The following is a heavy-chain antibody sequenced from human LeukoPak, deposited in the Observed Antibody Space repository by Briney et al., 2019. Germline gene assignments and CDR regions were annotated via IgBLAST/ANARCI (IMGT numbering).Heavy chain of an antibody. CDR2: ISGSGARA. D-gene: IGHD1-26*01. Sequence: GGSLRLSCAASGFNFRGYAMSWVRQAPGKGLEWVSAISGSGARAHYAESVRGRFTISRDNSQNTLHLQMTSLRAEDTAVYYCAKEVVMGETNYYYYGMDVWGQGTTVTVSS. J-gene: IGHJ6*02. V-gene: IGHV3-23*01. CDR3: AKEVVMGETNYYYYGMDV. CDR1: GFNFRGYA.